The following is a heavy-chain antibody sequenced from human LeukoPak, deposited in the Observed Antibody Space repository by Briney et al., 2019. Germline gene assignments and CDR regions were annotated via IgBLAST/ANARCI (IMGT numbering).Heavy chain of an antibody. Sequence: SETLSLTCTVSGGSISNSNYRWAWVRQPPGKGLEWIGRIFSGGSANYNPSLRSRVTISIDTSKNQFSLKLSSVTAADTAIYFCARHTSHPEQFDYWGQGTLVTVSS. D-gene: IGHD1/OR15-1a*01. CDR1: GGSISNSNYR. CDR3: ARHTSHPEQFDY. CDR2: IFSGGSA. J-gene: IGHJ4*02. V-gene: IGHV4-39*01.